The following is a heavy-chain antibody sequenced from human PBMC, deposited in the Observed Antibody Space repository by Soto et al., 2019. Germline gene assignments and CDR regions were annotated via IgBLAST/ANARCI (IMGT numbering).Heavy chain of an antibody. CDR3: ARQRTTVVTQAYFDH. CDR2: IYYSGRT. D-gene: IGHD2-21*02. Sequence: SETLSLTCIVSGESISGSSYYWGWIRQPPGKGLEWIGSIYYSGRTYYNPSFKSRVTISIDTSKNQFSLKLSSVTATDTAVYYCARQRTTVVTQAYFDHWGQGALVAVSS. J-gene: IGHJ4*02. CDR1: GESISGSSYY. V-gene: IGHV4-39*01.